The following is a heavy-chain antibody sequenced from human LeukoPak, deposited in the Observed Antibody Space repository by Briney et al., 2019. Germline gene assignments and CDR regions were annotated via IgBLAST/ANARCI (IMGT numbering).Heavy chain of an antibody. D-gene: IGHD3-10*01. Sequence: GGSLRLSCAASGFTFSDYYMSRIRQAPGKGLEWVSYISSSSSYTNYADSVKGRFTISRDNAENSLYLQMNSLRAEDTAVYYCASQNGSGSYYNYGMDVWGKGTTVTVSS. CDR2: ISSSSSYT. CDR3: ASQNGSGSYYNYGMDV. CDR1: GFTFSDYY. V-gene: IGHV3-11*06. J-gene: IGHJ6*04.